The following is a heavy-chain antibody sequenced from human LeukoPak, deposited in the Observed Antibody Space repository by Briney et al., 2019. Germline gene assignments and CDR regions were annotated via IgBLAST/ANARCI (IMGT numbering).Heavy chain of an antibody. J-gene: IGHJ4*02. CDR2: ISSSGSSI. D-gene: IGHD2-21*01. CDR3: ARGVRSAWYFDL. Sequence: GGSLRLSCVASGSTFNSYSMNWVRQAPGKGLEWVSSISSSGSSIDYADSVKGRFTMSRDSSENTMYLQMKTLKVDDTAVYFCARGVRSAWYFDLWGQGTPVTVSS. V-gene: IGHV3-21*04. CDR1: GSTFNSYS.